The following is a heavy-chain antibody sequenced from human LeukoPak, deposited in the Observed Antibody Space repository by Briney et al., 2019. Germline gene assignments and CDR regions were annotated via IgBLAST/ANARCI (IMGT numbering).Heavy chain of an antibody. CDR1: GFTFSSYS. CDR2: ISSSSSYI. Sequence: GGSLRLSCAASGFTFSSYSMNWVRQAPGKGLEWVSSISSSSSYIYYADSVEGRFTISRDNAKNSLYLQMNSLRAEDTAVYYCARDPGRGLYFDYWGQGTLVTVSS. D-gene: IGHD6-19*01. V-gene: IGHV3-21*01. J-gene: IGHJ4*02. CDR3: ARDPGRGLYFDY.